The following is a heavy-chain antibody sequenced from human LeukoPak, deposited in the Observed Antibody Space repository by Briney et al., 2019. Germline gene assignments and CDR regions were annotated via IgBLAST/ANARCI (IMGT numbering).Heavy chain of an antibody. J-gene: IGHJ6*02. CDR2: ISYDGSNK. CDR3: VKGDVTTSGYYYGMDV. CDR1: GFTFSSYA. V-gene: IGHV3-30*14. Sequence: GRSLRLSCAASGFTFSSYAMHWVRQAPGKGLEWVAVISYDGSNKYYADSVKGRFTISRDNSKNTLYLQMSSLRAEDTAVYYCVKGDVTTSGYYYGMDVWGQGTTVTVSS. D-gene: IGHD4-11*01.